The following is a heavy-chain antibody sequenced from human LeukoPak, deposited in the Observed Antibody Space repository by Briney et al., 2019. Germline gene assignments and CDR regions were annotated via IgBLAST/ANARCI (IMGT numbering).Heavy chain of an antibody. CDR3: AKDGQISMVRGVIITPYYFDY. CDR2: IRGDGGST. Sequence: GGSLRLSCAASGFTFSSYAMSWVRQAPGKGLEWVTAIRGDGGSTYYADSAKGRFTISRDNSKNTLYLQMNSIRADDTAVYYCAKDGQISMVRGVIITPYYFDYWGEGTLVTVPS. V-gene: IGHV3-23*01. CDR1: GFTFSSYA. D-gene: IGHD3-10*01. J-gene: IGHJ4*02.